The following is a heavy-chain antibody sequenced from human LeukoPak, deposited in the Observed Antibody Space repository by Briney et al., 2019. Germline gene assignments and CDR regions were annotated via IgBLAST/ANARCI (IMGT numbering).Heavy chain of an antibody. D-gene: IGHD3-22*01. CDR1: GFTFSSYA. V-gene: IGHV3-23*01. Sequence: GGSLRLSCAASGFTFSSYAMSWVRQAPGKGLEWVSAISGSGGSTYYADSVKGRFTISRDNSKNTLYLQMNSLRAEDTAVYYCAKPDQYYYDSSGYYLDYWGQGTPVTVSS. J-gene: IGHJ4*02. CDR3: AKPDQYYYDSSGYYLDY. CDR2: ISGSGGST.